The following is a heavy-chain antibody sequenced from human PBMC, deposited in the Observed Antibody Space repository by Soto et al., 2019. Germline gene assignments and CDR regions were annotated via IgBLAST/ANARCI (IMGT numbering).Heavy chain of an antibody. V-gene: IGHV1-18*01. J-gene: IGHJ5*02. CDR1: GYTFTSYG. CDR2: ISAYNGNT. Sequence: ASVKVSCKASGYTFTSYGISWVRQAPGQGLEWMGWISAYNGNTNYAQKLQGRVTVTTDTSTSTAYMELRSLRSDDTAVYYCARDRDYSSGWNNWFDPWGQGTLVTVSS. D-gene: IGHD6-19*01. CDR3: ARDRDYSSGWNNWFDP.